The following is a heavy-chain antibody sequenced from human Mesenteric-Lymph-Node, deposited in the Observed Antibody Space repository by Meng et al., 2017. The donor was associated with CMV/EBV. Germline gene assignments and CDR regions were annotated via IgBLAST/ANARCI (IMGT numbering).Heavy chain of an antibody. D-gene: IGHD3-10*01. V-gene: IGHV2-5*02. CDR1: SLSTSGVG. CDR2: IYWDDVK. J-gene: IGHJ4*02. Sequence: SLSTSGVGVGWIRQPPGKALEWLALIYWDDVKRYSPSLKSRLTITKDTSKNQVVLTMTNMDPVDTATYYCAHLTYYYGSGSYSPFDYWGQGTLVTVSS. CDR3: AHLTYYYGSGSYSPFDY.